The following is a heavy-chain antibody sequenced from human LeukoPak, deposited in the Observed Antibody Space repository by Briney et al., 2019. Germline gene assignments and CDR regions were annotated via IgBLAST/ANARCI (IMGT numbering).Heavy chain of an antibody. V-gene: IGHV3-33*06. CDR2: IWYDGSNK. CDR3: AKQPYQYVSGSPSWLDP. D-gene: IGHD3-10*01. J-gene: IGHJ5*02. Sequence: PGGSLRLSCAASGFTFSSYGMHWVRQAPGKGLEWVAVIWYDGSNKYYADSVKGRFTISRDNSKNTLYLQMNALRAEDTAIYFCAKQPYQYVSGSPSWLDPWGQGTLVTVSS. CDR1: GFTFSSYG.